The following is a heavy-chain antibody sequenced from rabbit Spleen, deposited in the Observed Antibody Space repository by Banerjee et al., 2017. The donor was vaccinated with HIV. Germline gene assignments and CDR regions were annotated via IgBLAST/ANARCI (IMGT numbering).Heavy chain of an antibody. J-gene: IGHJ6*01. Sequence: QSLEESGGDLVKPGASLTLTCTASGVSFSSSSYMCWVRQAPGKGLEWIACINMITSKSVYASWAKGRFIMSRTSSTKVTLQMTSLTAADTATYFCARDSQYASYAGFGYATLDYGMDLWARAPWSPS. CDR1: GVSFSSSSY. D-gene: IGHD6-1*01. CDR2: INMITSKS. V-gene: IGHV1S40*01. CDR3: ARDSQYASYAGFGYATLDYGMDL.